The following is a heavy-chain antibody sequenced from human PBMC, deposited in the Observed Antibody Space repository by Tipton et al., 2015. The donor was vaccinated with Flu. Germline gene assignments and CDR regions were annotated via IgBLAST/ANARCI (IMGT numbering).Heavy chain of an antibody. D-gene: IGHD1-26*01. CDR2: ISFDGSDK. J-gene: IGHJ5*02. Sequence: RSLRLSCAASGFTFSSYAMHWVRQAPGKGLEWVAVISFDGSDKYYADSVKGRFTISRDNSKNTLYLQMNSLRAEDTAVYYCARDGGSYSRWFDPWGQGTLVIVSS. CDR3: ARDGGSYSRWFDP. CDR1: GFTFSSYA. V-gene: IGHV3-30*01.